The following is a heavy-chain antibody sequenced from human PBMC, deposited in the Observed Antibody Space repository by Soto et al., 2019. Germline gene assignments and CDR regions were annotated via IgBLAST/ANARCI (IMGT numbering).Heavy chain of an antibody. CDR3: ARDEHPWENPPNE. CDR1: GFTFSSYW. V-gene: IGHV3-7*01. D-gene: IGHD1-26*01. J-gene: IGHJ4*02. CDR2: IKQDGSEK. Sequence: GGSLRLSCAASGFTFSSYWMSWVRQAPGKGLEWVANIKQDGSEKYYVDSVKGRFTISRDNAKNSLYLQMNSLRAEDTAVYYCARDEHPWENPPNERGQGTLVTVSS.